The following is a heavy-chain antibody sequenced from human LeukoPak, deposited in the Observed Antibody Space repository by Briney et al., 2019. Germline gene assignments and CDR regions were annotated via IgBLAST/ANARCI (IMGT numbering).Heavy chain of an antibody. CDR3: ARGNSNYGYVLDI. V-gene: IGHV3-30*02. J-gene: IGHJ3*02. D-gene: IGHD4-11*01. CDR1: GLTFSSYG. CDR2: IRYDGSNK. Sequence: PGGSLRLSCAASGLTFSSYGMHWVRQVPGKGLEWVAFIRYDGSNKYYVDSVKGRFTISRDNSKNTLYLQMNSLRAEDTAVYYCARGNSNYGYVLDIWGQGTMVTVSS.